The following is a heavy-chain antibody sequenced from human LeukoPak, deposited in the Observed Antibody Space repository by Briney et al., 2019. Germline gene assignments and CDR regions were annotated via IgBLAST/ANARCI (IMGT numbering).Heavy chain of an antibody. CDR3: AKEGGRSSSSWYWFDH. Sequence: GGSLRLSCAASGFTFNNYAMTWVHQAPGKGLEWVSAISGSGDIIYYADSVKGRFTISRDNSKSTLYLQMHSLRAEDTAIYFCAKEGGRSSSSWYWFDHWGQGTLVTVSS. J-gene: IGHJ5*02. V-gene: IGHV3-23*01. CDR1: GFTFNNYA. CDR2: ISGSGDII. D-gene: IGHD6-13*01.